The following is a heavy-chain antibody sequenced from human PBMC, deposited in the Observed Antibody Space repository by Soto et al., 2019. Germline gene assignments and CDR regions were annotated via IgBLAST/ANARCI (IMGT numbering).Heavy chain of an antibody. CDR2: ISYDGSNK. V-gene: IGHV3-30-3*01. CDR1: GFTFSSYA. CDR3: ARTVTVTTSYYYYGMDV. J-gene: IGHJ6*02. Sequence: GGSLRLSCAASGFTFSSYAMHWVRQAPGKGLEWLAVISYDGSNKYYADSVKGRFTISRDNSKNTLYLQMNSLRAEDTAVYYCARTVTVTTSYYYYGMDVWGQGTTVTVSS. D-gene: IGHD4-17*01.